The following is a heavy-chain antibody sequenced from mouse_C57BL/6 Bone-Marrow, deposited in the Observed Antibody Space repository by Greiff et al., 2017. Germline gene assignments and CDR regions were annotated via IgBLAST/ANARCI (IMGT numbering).Heavy chain of an antibody. CDR1: GYSITSGYY. J-gene: IGHJ1*03. Sequence: EVKLMESGPGLVKPSQSLSLTCSVTGYSITSGYYWNWIRQFPGNKLEWMGYISYDGSNNYNPSLKNRISITRDTSKNQFFLKLNSVTTEDTATYYCAVITTVVATKGDVWGTGTTVTVSS. CDR3: AVITTVVATKGDV. V-gene: IGHV3-6*01. D-gene: IGHD1-1*01. CDR2: ISYDGSN.